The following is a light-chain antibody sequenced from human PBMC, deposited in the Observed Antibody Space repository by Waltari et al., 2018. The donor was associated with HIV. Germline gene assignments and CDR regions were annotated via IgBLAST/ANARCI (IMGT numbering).Light chain of an antibody. V-gene: IGLV3-25*03. CDR1: TLPKQY. Sequence: SYELTQPPSLSVAPGQTASITCSGDTLPKQYSFWYQQKAGQTPLMIIYKDTSRPSGIPERFSASTSGTKVTLTISGVQAEDEADYYCQSGDTSGTHVLFGGGTKLTVL. CDR3: QSGDTSGTHVL. CDR2: KDT. J-gene: IGLJ3*02.